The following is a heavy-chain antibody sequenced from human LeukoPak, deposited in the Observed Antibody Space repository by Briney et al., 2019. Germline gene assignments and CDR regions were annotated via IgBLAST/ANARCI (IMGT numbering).Heavy chain of an antibody. D-gene: IGHD2-15*01. CDR2: INPNSGGT. V-gene: IGHV1-2*02. CDR3: ARRKSPAATLDY. J-gene: IGHJ4*02. CDR1: GYTFTGYY. Sequence: ASVKVSCKASGYTFTGYYMNWVRQAPGQGLEWMGWINPNSGGTNCAQKFQGRVSMTRDTSISTAYMELSRLRSDDTAVYYCARRKSPAATLDYWGQGTLVTVSS.